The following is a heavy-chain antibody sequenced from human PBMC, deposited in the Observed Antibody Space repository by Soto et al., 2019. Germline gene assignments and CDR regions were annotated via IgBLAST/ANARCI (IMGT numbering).Heavy chain of an antibody. J-gene: IGHJ4*02. V-gene: IGHV3-33*01. D-gene: IGHD2-15*01. CDR1: GFRFSSHG. CDR2: VWYDGNNK. CDR3: AREMAAATSYFDY. Sequence: QVQLVESGGGVVQPGGSLRLSCAASGFRFSSHGMHWVRQAPGKGLEWVAIVWYDGNNKYYADSVKGRFTISRDNSKNTLYLQMNSLRAEDTAVYFCAREMAAATSYFDYWGQGLLVTVFS.